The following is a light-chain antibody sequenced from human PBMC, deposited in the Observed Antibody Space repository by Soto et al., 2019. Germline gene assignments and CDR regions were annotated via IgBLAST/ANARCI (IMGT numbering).Light chain of an antibody. V-gene: IGKV1-39*01. CDR1: QSINNF. CDR3: QQSYNTPT. J-gene: IGKJ1*01. Sequence: DIPMTQSPSSLAACVGDRVTITCRASQSINNFLNWYQQRPGGVPKLLIYATSSLQSGVPSRFRGSGSGTDFTLTITSLQPEDFATYYCQQSYNTPTFGQGTRVETK. CDR2: ATS.